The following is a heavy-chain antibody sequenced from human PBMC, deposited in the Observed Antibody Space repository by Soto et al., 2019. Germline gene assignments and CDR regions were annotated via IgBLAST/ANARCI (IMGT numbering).Heavy chain of an antibody. J-gene: IGHJ4*02. V-gene: IGHV4-39*07. D-gene: IGHD1-1*01. CDR2: IYSSENT. CDR3: ARRYGYSFDY. CDR1: GGFVSSSSYS. Sequence: LSLTCSVSGGFVSSSSYSWGWIRQSPGKGLEWIGTIYSSENTYYNPSLKSRVTISVDTSKNQFSLKLSSVTAADTAVYYCARRYGYSFDYWGQGTLVTVSS.